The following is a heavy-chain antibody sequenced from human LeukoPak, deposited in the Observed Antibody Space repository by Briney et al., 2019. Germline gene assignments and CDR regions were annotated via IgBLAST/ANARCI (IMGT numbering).Heavy chain of an antibody. Sequence: ASVKVSCKASGYTFTGYYMHWVRQAPGQGLECMGWTNPNSGGTNYAQKFQGRVTMTRDTSISTAYMELSRLRSDDTAVYYCARDPHYGDNELDIWGQGTMVTVSS. CDR2: TNPNSGGT. V-gene: IGHV1-2*02. CDR1: GYTFTGYY. D-gene: IGHD4-17*01. CDR3: ARDPHYGDNELDI. J-gene: IGHJ3*02.